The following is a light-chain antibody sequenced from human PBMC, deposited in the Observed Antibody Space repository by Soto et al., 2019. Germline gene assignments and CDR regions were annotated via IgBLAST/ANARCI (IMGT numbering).Light chain of an antibody. J-gene: IGKJ2*01. CDR3: QQYGSSTYT. Sequence: EIVMTQSPGTLSLSPGERATLSCRASQSVSSSYLAWYQQKPGQATRLLIYGASSRATGIPDRFSGSRSGTDFTLTISRLEPEDFAVYYCQQYGSSTYTFGQGTKLEIK. V-gene: IGKV3-20*01. CDR1: QSVSSSY. CDR2: GAS.